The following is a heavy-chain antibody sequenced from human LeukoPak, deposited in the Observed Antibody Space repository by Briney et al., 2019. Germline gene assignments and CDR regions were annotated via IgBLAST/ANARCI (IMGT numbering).Heavy chain of an antibody. V-gene: IGHV3-23*01. Sequence: GGSLRLSCAASGFTFSSAAMTWVRQAPGQGLEWVSTITGSDDRTYYADSVKGRFTISRDYSRNTLHLQMNRLTTEDTAIYYCAKGPQLGSGYHPDYWGQGTLVPVSS. CDR3: AKGPQLGSGYHPDY. J-gene: IGHJ4*02. CDR2: ITGSDDRT. D-gene: IGHD3-22*01. CDR1: GFTFSSAA.